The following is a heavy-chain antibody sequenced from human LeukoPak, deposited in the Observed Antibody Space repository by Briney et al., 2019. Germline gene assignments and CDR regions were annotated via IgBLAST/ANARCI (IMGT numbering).Heavy chain of an antibody. D-gene: IGHD2-15*01. V-gene: IGHV1-18*01. CDR3: ARDLCSGGSCYSGNDAFDI. CDR2: ISAYNGNT. Sequence: ASVKVSCKASGYTFTSYGISWVRQAPGQGLEWMGWISAYNGNTNYAQKLQGRVTMTTDTSTSTAYMELRSLRSDDTAVSYCARDLCSGGSCYSGNDAFDIWGQGTMVTVSS. J-gene: IGHJ3*02. CDR1: GYTFTSYG.